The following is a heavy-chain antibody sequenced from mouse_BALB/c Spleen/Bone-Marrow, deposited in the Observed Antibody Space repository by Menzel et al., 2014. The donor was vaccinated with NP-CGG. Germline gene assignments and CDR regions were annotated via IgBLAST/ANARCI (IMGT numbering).Heavy chain of an antibody. J-gene: IGHJ2*01. D-gene: IGHD2-3*01. V-gene: IGHV5-6-4*01. CDR2: ISSGGSYT. Sequence: EVQLVESGGGLVKPGGSLKLSCAAPGFTFSSYTMSWVRQTLEKRLEWVATISSGGSYTYYPDSVKGRFTISRDNAKNTLYLQMSSLKSEDTAMYYCTRRGDYDGYFDYWGQGTTLTVSS. CDR1: GFTFSSYT. CDR3: TRRGDYDGYFDY.